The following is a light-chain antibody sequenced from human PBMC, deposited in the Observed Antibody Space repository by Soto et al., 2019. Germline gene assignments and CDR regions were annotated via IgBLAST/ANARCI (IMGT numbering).Light chain of an antibody. V-gene: IGKV1-5*01. CDR1: QTISSW. J-gene: IGKJ1*01. CDR2: AAS. Sequence: GDIVTITSRASQTISSWLAWYQQRPGKVPKLLIYAASTLQSGVPSRFSGSGSGTDFTLTISSLQPEDFATYYCLLDFRYFWAFGQGTKVDIK. CDR3: LLDFRYFWA.